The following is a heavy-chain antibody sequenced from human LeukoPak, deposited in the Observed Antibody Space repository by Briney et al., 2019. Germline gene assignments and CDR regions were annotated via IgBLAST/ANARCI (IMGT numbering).Heavy chain of an antibody. V-gene: IGHV3-48*04. D-gene: IGHD3-10*01. CDR3: ARDSEYYGSGPTFDY. J-gene: IGHJ4*02. CDR1: GFTFSRYS. CDR2: ISSSGSTI. Sequence: PGGSLRLSCAASGFTFSRYSMNWVRQAPGKGLEWVSYISSSGSTIYYADSVKGRFTISRDNAKNSLYLQMNSLRAEDTAVYYCARDSEYYGSGPTFDYWGQGTLVTVSS.